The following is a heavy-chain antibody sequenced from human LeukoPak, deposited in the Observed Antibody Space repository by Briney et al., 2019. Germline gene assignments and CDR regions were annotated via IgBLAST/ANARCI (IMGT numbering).Heavy chain of an antibody. J-gene: IGHJ4*02. CDR2: IYYSGST. CDR3: ARGTGSKVSHY. Sequence: SETLSLTCTVSGGSISTTSDYWGWIRQPPGKGLEWIGSIYYSGSTYYNPSLKSRVTMSVDTSKNQLSLRLSSVTAADTAVYYCARGTGSKVSHYWAQGTLVTVSS. CDR1: GGSISTTSDY. V-gene: IGHV4-39*01. D-gene: IGHD3-10*01.